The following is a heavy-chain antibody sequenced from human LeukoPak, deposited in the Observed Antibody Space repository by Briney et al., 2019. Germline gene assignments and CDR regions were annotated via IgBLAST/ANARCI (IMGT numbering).Heavy chain of an antibody. CDR1: GFTFSSYG. J-gene: IGHJ4*02. V-gene: IGHV3-30*02. D-gene: IGHD1-26*01. Sequence: GGSLRLSCAASGFTFSSYGMHWVRQAPGKGLEWVAFIRYDGSNKYYADSVKGRFTISRDNAKNTLYLQMNSLRAEDTAVYYCEKVSIVGATEFDFWGQGTLVTVSS. CDR2: IRYDGSNK. CDR3: EKVSIVGATEFDF.